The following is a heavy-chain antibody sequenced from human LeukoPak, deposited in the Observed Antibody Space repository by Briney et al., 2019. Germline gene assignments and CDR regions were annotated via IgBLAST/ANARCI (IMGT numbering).Heavy chain of an antibody. V-gene: IGHV3-21*01. CDR2: ISSRSSYI. CDR1: GFTFSNYS. Sequence: GGSLRLSCAASGFTFSNYSMNWARQAPGKGLEWVSSISSRSSYIYYADSVKGRFTISRDNAKNSLYLQMNSLRAEDTAVYYCARGGYGYNFDYWGQGTLVTVSS. J-gene: IGHJ4*02. CDR3: ARGGYGYNFDY. D-gene: IGHD5-24*01.